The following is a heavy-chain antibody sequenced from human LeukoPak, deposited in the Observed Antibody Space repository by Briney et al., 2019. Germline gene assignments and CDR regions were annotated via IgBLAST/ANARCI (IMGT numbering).Heavy chain of an antibody. CDR3: ARVRRDGYNAYYFDY. CDR1: GFTFSSYG. CDR2: IRYDGSNK. V-gene: IGHV3-30*02. Sequence: PGGSLRLSCAASGFTFSSYGMHWVRQAPGKGLEWVAFIRYDGSNKYYADSVKGRFTISRDNSKNTLYLQMNSLRAEDTAVYYCARVRRDGYNAYYFDYWGQGTLVTVSS. D-gene: IGHD5-24*01. J-gene: IGHJ4*02.